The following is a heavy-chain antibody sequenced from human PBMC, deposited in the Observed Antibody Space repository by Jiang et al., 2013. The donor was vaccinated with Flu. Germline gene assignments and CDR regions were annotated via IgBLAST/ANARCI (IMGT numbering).Heavy chain of an antibody. CDR1: GYTFTSYA. CDR2: INAGNGNT. CDR3: ARPHHYYDSSGYYYEPLDY. D-gene: IGHD3-22*01. J-gene: IGHJ4*02. Sequence: GAEVKKPGASVKVSCKASGYTFTSYAMHWVRQAPGQRLEWMGWINAGNGNTKYSQKFQGRVTITRDTSASTAYMELSSLRSEDTAVYYCARPHHYYDSSGYYYEPLDYWGQGTLVTVSS. V-gene: IGHV1-3*01.